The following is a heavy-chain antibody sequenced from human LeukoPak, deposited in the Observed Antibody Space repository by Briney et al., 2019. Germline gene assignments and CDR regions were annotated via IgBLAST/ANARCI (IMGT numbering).Heavy chain of an antibody. CDR2: IYSGGNT. CDR3: ARDPYLSSGYN. V-gene: IGHV3-53*01. D-gene: IGHD3-22*01. J-gene: IGHJ4*02. Sequence: GGSLRLSCAGSGFAVSSNYMSWVRQAPGKGPEWVSGIYSGGNTFYADSVKGRFTISRDISNNILYLQMNSLRAEDTAVYYCARDPYLSSGYNWGQGTLVTVSS. CDR1: GFAVSSNY.